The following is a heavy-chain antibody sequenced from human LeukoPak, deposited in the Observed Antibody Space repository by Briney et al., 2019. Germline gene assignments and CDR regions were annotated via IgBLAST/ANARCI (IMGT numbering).Heavy chain of an antibody. CDR1: GFTLSSYS. J-gene: IGHJ4*01. CDR3: ARARGMTTVVSSPYDY. Sequence: GGSLRLSCAASGFTLSSYSMNWVRQAPGKGLEWLSYISSSSTTIYYADSVKGRFTISRDNAKNSLSLQMNSLRAEDTAVYYCARARGMTTVVSSPYDYWGQGTLGTVSS. D-gene: IGHD4-23*01. V-gene: IGHV3-48*01. CDR2: ISSSSTTI.